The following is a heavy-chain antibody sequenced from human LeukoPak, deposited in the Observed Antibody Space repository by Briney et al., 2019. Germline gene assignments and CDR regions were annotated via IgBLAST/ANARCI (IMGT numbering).Heavy chain of an antibody. V-gene: IGHV4-39*07. J-gene: IGHJ6*03. D-gene: IGHD2-21*01. CDR3: ARGGGGDYYDYYMDV. CDR1: GGSISSSSYY. Sequence: SETLSLTCTVSGGSISSSSYYWGWIRQPPGKGLEWIGSIYYSGSTYYNPSLKSRVTISVDTSKNQFSLKLSSVTAAGTAVYYCARGGGGDYYDYYMDVWGKGTTVTVSS. CDR2: IYYSGST.